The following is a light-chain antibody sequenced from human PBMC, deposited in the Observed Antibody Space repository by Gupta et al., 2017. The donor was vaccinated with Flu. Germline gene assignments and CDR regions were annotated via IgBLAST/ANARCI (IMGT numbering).Light chain of an antibody. Sequence: QSVLTQPPSASGTPGQRVTISCSGSNSNIGTNTVNWYQQLPGTAPKLLIYSNNQRPSGVPDRFSGSKSGTSASLAISGLRSEDEADYYCAAWDDSLNGWVFGGGTKLTVL. V-gene: IGLV1-44*01. CDR3: AAWDDSLNGWV. CDR2: SNN. J-gene: IGLJ3*02. CDR1: NSNIGTNT.